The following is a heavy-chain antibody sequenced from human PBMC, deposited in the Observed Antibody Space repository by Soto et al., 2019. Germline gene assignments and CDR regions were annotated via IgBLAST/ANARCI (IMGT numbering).Heavy chain of an antibody. Sequence: GGSQRLSCAASGFTFRDYYRSWIRQAPGKGLEWVSAVSGSGDTTYYADPVKGRFTISRDNSKNTLYLQMNRLRAEDTAVYYCAKDGLIAVAGLFDHWGQGTLVTVSS. J-gene: IGHJ4*02. CDR3: AKDGLIAVAGLFDH. CDR2: VSGSGDTT. D-gene: IGHD6-19*01. V-gene: IGHV3-23*01. CDR1: GFTFRDYY.